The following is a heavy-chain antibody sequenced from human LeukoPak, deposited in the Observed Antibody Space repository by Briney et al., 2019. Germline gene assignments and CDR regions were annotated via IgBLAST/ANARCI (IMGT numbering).Heavy chain of an antibody. D-gene: IGHD2-2*02. CDR1: GFSFDDYA. CDR2: ISWDGST. CDR3: VKGLRYTNTPFDY. Sequence: GGSLRLSCEASGFSFDDYAMHWVRQTPGKGLECVSLISWDGSTYADSVKGRFTISRDNSKNSLYLQMKSLRAEDTALYYCVKGLRYTNTPFDYWGQGTLVTVSS. V-gene: IGHV3-43D*03. J-gene: IGHJ4*02.